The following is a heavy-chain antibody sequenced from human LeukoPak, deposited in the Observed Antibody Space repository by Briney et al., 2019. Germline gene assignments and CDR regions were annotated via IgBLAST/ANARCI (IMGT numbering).Heavy chain of an antibody. D-gene: IGHD6-19*01. CDR2: FDPEDGET. CDR3: ATFDSSGFGDAFDI. V-gene: IGHV1-24*01. J-gene: IGHJ3*02. CDR1: GYTLTELS. Sequence: SVKVSCKVSGYTLTELSMHWVRQAPGKGLEWMGGFDPEDGETIYAQKFQGRVTMTEDTSTDTAYMELSSLRSGDTAVYYCATFDSSGFGDAFDIWGQGTMVTVSS.